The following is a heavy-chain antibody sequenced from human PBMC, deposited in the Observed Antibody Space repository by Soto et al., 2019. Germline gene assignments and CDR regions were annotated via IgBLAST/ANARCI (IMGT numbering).Heavy chain of an antibody. CDR1: GFTLSSNY. CDR3: ARGENDAFDI. J-gene: IGHJ3*02. CDR2: IYSGGSI. V-gene: IGHV3-53*02. Sequence: EEQVVETGGGLIQPGGSLRLSCAASGFTLSSNYMSWVRQAPGKGLEWVSVIYSGGSIYYADSVKGRFTISRDNSKNSLYLQMNNLRAEDTAIYYCARGENDAFDIWGPGTMVTVSS.